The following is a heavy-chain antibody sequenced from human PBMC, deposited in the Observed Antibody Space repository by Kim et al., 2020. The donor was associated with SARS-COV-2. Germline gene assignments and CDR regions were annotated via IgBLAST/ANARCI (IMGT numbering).Heavy chain of an antibody. CDR3: ARAVVVGALQGYFDY. J-gene: IGHJ4*02. Sequence: SETLSLTCAVYGGSFSGYYWSWIRQPPGKGLEWIGEINHSGSTNYNPSLKSRVTISVDTSKNQFSLKLSSVTAADTAVYYCARAVVVGALQGYFDYWGQGTLVTVSS. V-gene: IGHV4-34*01. CDR1: GGSFSGYY. CDR2: INHSGST. D-gene: IGHD1-26*01.